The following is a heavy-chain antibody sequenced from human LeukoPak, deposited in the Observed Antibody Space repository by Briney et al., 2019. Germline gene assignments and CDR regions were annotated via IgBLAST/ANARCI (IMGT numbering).Heavy chain of an antibody. CDR2: ISYDGSNK. CDR1: GFTFSSYA. J-gene: IGHJ6*03. CDR3: ARVGKQQLVYYYYYYMDV. V-gene: IGHV3-30*04. D-gene: IGHD6-13*01. Sequence: GRALRLSCAASGFTFSSYAMHWVRQAPGKGLEWVAVISYDGSNKYYADSVKGRFTISRDNSKDTLYLQMNSLRAEDTAVYYCARVGKQQLVYYYYYYMDVWGKGTTVTVSS.